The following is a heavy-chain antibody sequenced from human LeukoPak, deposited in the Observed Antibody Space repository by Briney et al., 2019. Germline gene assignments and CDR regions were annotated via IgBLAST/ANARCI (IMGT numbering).Heavy chain of an antibody. J-gene: IGHJ6*02. CDR1: GFTFSNYA. D-gene: IGHD3-16*01. CDR2: ISGTGGRT. Sequence: GGSLRLSCTASGFTFSNYAMTWVRQAPGKGLEWVSSISGTGGRTYSADPVKGRFTISRDNSKNTLYLQMENLRVEHTAVYYCAKGLHGGVGYGVDVWGQGTTVSVSS. V-gene: IGHV3-23*01. CDR3: AKGLHGGVGYGVDV.